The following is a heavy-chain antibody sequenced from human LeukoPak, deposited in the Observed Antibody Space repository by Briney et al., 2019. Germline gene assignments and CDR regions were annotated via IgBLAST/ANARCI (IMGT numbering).Heavy chain of an antibody. CDR1: GFTFSSYA. CDR3: ARGGDSWSGYSYGLDV. V-gene: IGHV3-23*01. CDR2: VSGSGAST. Sequence: GGSLRLSCAASGFTFSSYAMSWVRQAPGKGLEWVSAVSGSGASTYYADSVKGRFTISRDNSKNTLYLQMNSLRAEDTAVYYCARGGDSWSGYSYGLDVWGQGTTVTVSS. D-gene: IGHD3-3*01. J-gene: IGHJ6*02.